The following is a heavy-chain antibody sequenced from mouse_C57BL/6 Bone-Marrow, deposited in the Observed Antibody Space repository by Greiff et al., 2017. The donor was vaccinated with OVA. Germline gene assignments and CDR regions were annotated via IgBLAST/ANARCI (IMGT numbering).Heavy chain of an antibody. Sequence: VQRVESGPGLVQPSQSLSITCTVSGFSLTSYGVHWVRQSPGKGLEWLGVIWSGGSTDYNAAFISRLSISKDNSKSQVFFKMNSLQADDTAIYYCARNIYDGYPHWYFDVWGTGTTVTVSS. J-gene: IGHJ1*03. CDR1: GFSLTSYG. V-gene: IGHV2-2*01. CDR2: IWSGGST. D-gene: IGHD2-3*01. CDR3: ARNIYDGYPHWYFDV.